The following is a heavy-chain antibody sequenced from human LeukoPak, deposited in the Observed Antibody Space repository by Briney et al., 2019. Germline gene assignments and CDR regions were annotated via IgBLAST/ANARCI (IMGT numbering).Heavy chain of an antibody. J-gene: IGHJ4*02. CDR3: ARDGYSGNDGL. CDR1: GGSISSYY. D-gene: IGHD5-12*01. CDR2: IYHSGST. Sequence: SETLSLTCTVSGGSISSYYWSWIRQPPGKGLERIGYIYHSGSTKYNPSLKSRVTISVDTSKNQFSLKMSSVTAADTAVYYCARDGYSGNDGLWGQGTLVTVSS. V-gene: IGHV4-59*01.